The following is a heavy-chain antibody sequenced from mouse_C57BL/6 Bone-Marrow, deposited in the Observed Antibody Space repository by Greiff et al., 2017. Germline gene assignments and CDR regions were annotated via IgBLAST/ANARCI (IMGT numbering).Heavy chain of an antibody. V-gene: IGHV1-42*01. CDR3: ARDLLYYYGSSYFDY. D-gene: IGHD1-1*01. CDR1: GYSFTGYY. Sequence: VQLQQSGPELVKPGASVKISCKASGYSFTGYYMNWVKQSPENSLEWIGEINPSTGGTTSNQKFKAKATLTVDKSSSTAYMQLKSLTSEDSAVYYCARDLLYYYGSSYFDYWGQGTTLTVSS. J-gene: IGHJ2*01. CDR2: INPSTGGT.